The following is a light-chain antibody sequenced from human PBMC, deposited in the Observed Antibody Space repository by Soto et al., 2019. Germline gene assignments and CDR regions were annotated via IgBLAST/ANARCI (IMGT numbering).Light chain of an antibody. CDR1: QSFSSHF. CDR3: QHFGSSLRT. Sequence: IVLTQSPGTLSLSPGDRATLSCRVSQSFSSHFLAWYQQIPGQAPRLLIHGTSSRATGIPDRFSGSGSGTDFTLTINSLEPEDFAVYYCQHFGSSLRTFGQGTKVDI. V-gene: IGKV3-20*01. CDR2: GTS. J-gene: IGKJ1*01.